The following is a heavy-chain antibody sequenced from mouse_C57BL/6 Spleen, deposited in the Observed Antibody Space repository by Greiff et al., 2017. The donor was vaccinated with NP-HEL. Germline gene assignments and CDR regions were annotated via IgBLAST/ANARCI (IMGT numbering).Heavy chain of an antibody. Sequence: VKDRFTISRDDSESMLYLQMNNLKTEDTAMYYCVRDYGSFFDYWGQGTTLTVSS. V-gene: IGHV10-1*01. J-gene: IGHJ2*01. D-gene: IGHD1-1*01. CDR3: VRDYGSFFDY.